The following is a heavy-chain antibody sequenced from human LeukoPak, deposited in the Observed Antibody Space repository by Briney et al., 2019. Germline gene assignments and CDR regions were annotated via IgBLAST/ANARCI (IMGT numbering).Heavy chain of an antibody. D-gene: IGHD2-2*01. CDR2: IWYDGSNK. V-gene: IGHV3-33*01. Sequence: GGSLRLSCAASGFTFSSYGMHWVRQAPGKGLEWVAVIWYDGSNKYYADSVKGRFTTSRDNSKNTLYLQMNSLRAEDTAVYYCARGHYCSSTSCYASPFDYWGQGTLVTVSS. CDR1: GFTFSSYG. CDR3: ARGHYCSSTSCYASPFDY. J-gene: IGHJ4*02.